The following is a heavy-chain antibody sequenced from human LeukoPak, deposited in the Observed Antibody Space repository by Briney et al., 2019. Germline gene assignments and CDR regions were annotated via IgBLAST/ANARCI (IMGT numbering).Heavy chain of an antibody. D-gene: IGHD1-14*01. Sequence: PSETLSLTCAVYGGSFSGYYWSWIRQPPGKGLEWIGSIYYSGSTYYNPSLKSRVTISVDTSKNQFSLKLSSVTAADTAVYYCARQCNLDAFDIWGQGTMGTVSS. J-gene: IGHJ3*02. V-gene: IGHV4-34*01. CDR1: GGSFSGYY. CDR3: ARQCNLDAFDI. CDR2: IYYSGST.